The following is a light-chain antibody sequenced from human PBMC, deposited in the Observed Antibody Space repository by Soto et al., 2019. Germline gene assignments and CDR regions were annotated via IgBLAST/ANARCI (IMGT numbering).Light chain of an antibody. Sequence: QSVLTQPPSASGTPGQRVTIYCSGSSSNVGSNYVYWYQQLPGTAPKLLIYRNNQRPSGVPDRFSGSKSGTSASLAISGLRSEDEADYYCAGWDDSLSGPVFGGGTKLTVL. CDR2: RNN. V-gene: IGLV1-47*01. J-gene: IGLJ2*01. CDR1: SSNVGSNY. CDR3: AGWDDSLSGPV.